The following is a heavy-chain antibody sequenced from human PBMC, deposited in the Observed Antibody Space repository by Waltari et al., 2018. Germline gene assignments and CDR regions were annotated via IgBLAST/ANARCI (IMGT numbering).Heavy chain of an antibody. CDR2: IKGDGSEM. D-gene: IGHD2-8*01. J-gene: IGHJ3*02. Sequence: VLVEEYGGDVVQPGESMRLAWAAFGFAFKMYWMTWCRQGPGKGPGWVAHIKGDGSEMSYVDSVRGRFTISRDNTKDSLYLQMDNLRVEDTAVYYCAGGVGWTSEIWGQGTKVSVSS. V-gene: IGHV3-7*02. CDR3: AGGVGWTSEI. CDR1: GFAFKMYW.